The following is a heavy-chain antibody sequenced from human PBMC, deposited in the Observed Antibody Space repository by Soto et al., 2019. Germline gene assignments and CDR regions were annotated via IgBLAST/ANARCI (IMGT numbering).Heavy chain of an antibody. CDR2: IYTGGAA. CDR1: GFTVSSAN. J-gene: IGHJ5*01. V-gene: IGHV3-66*01. Sequence: EVQLVESGGGVVQPGGSLRLSCAVSGFTVSSANMNWVRQAPGEGLDWVSLIYTGGAAHYADSVKGRFTISRDISKNTLDLQMNSLTNEGTAVYYCASLGGSAVGSWGQGNLVTVSS. CDR3: ASLGGSAVGS. D-gene: IGHD6-19*01.